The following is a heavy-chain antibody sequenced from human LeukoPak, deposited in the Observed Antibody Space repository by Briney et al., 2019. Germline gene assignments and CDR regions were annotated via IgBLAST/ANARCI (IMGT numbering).Heavy chain of an antibody. D-gene: IGHD4-17*01. J-gene: IGHJ4*02. CDR3: ARGLGYGDTTF. CDR1: GFTFSSYW. V-gene: IGHV3-7*05. Sequence: GGSLRLSCAASGFTFSSYWMSWVRQAPGKGLELVANIMQDGSEKYYVDSVKGRFSISRDNAKNSLYLQMNSLRAEDTAVYYCARGLGYGDTTFWGQGTLVTVSS. CDR2: IMQDGSEK.